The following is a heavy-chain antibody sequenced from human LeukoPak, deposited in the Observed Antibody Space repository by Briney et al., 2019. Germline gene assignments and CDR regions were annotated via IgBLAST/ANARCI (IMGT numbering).Heavy chain of an antibody. CDR2: IWYDGSNI. CDR3: AKDPRWDTNYYFDY. D-gene: IGHD1-26*01. Sequence: PGRSLRLSCAASGFTFSSYGMHWVRQAPGKGLEWVAVIWYDGSNIYHADSVKGRFTISRDNSKNTLYLQMNSLRAEDTAVYYCAKDPRWDTNYYFDYWGQGTLVTVSS. CDR1: GFTFSSYG. J-gene: IGHJ4*02. V-gene: IGHV3-33*06.